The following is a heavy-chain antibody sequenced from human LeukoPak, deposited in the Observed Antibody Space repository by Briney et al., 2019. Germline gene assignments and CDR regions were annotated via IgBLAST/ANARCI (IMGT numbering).Heavy chain of an antibody. D-gene: IGHD3-16*02. Sequence: SETLSLTCTVSGGSINGYFCTWLRQSAGAGLECIGRIHTSGTTYYNPSLKSRVSMSVDTSNNKFSLRLNSVTAADTAVYYCARAPRTGAWDMITFGGVIVHGDAFDFWGQGTMVTVSS. CDR3: ARAPRTGAWDMITFGGVIVHGDAFDF. CDR2: IHTSGTT. J-gene: IGHJ3*01. CDR1: GGSINGYF. V-gene: IGHV4-4*07.